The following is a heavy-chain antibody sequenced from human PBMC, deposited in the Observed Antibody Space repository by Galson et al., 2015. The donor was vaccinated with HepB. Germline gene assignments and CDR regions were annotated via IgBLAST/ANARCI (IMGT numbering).Heavy chain of an antibody. CDR3: AIAGDCSAGSCHEGS. CDR1: GYTFSSYA. V-gene: IGHV1-3*01. Sequence: SVKVSCKASGYTFSSYAMHWVRQAPGQRLEWMGWNNAGNGNTKYSQRFQGRLTITADKSTTTVYMELSSLTSEDTAIYYCAIAGDCSAGSCHEGSWGQGTLITVSS. D-gene: IGHD2-15*01. J-gene: IGHJ5*02. CDR2: NNAGNGNT.